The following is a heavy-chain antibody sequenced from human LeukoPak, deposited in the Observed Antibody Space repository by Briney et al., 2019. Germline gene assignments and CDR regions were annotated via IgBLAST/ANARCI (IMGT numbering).Heavy chain of an antibody. J-gene: IGHJ6*03. D-gene: IGHD5-18*01. CDR2: TYYRSKWYN. Sequence: SQTLSLTCAISGDSVSSNSAAWNWIRQSPSRGLEWLGRTYYRSKWYNDYAVSVKSRITINPDTSKNQFSLQLNSVTPEDTAVYYCARDLISLGYSYDPYYYYMDVWGKGTTVTVSS. CDR1: GDSVSSNSAA. V-gene: IGHV6-1*01. CDR3: ARDLISLGYSYDPYYYYMDV.